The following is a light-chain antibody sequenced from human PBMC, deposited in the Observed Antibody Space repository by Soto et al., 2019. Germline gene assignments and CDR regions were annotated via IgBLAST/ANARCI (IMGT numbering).Light chain of an antibody. CDR1: SSDVGGYNY. J-gene: IGLJ2*01. CDR2: EVS. CDR3: SSYTSSSTPYVV. V-gene: IGLV2-14*01. Sequence: QSVLTQPASVSGSPGQSITISCTGTSSDVGGYNYVSWYQQHPGKAPKLMIYEVSNRPSGVCNRFSGSKSGNTASLTISGLQAEDESDYYCSSYTSSSTPYVVFGGGTKVTVL.